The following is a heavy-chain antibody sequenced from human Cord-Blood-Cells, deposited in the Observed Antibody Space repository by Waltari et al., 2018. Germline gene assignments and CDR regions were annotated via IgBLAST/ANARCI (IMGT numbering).Heavy chain of an antibody. J-gene: IGHJ3*02. V-gene: IGHV3-53*02. CDR1: GFTVSSNY. D-gene: IGHD6-6*01. CDR3: ARDSSSSFAFDI. CDR2: IYSGGST. Sequence: EVQLVETGGGLIQPGGSLRLSCAASGFTVSSNYMSWVRQAPGKGLEWVSVIYSGGSTYSADSVKGRFTIARDNSKNTLYLQMNSLRAEDTAVYYCARDSSSSFAFDIWGQGTMVTVSS.